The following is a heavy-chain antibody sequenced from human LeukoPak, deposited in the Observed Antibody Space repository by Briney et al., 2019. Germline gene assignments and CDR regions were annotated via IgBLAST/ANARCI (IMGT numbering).Heavy chain of an antibody. D-gene: IGHD5-18*01. V-gene: IGHV3-23*01. J-gene: IGHJ5*02. CDR1: GFTFSSYA. CDR2: ISGSGGST. CDR3: AKRGGYSYGPNWFDP. Sequence: GGSLRLSCAASGFTFSSYAMSWVRQAPGKGLEWVSAISGSGGSTYYADSVKGRFTISRDNSKNTLYLQMNSLRAKDTAVYYCAKRGGYSYGPNWFDPWGQGTLVTVSS.